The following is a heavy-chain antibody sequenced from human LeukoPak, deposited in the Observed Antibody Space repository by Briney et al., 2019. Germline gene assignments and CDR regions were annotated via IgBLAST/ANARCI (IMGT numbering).Heavy chain of an antibody. V-gene: IGHV4-39*01. CDR2: IHYSGST. Sequence: PSETLSLTCTVSGGSISSSSYYWGWIRQPPGKGLEWIGSIHYSGSTYYNPSLKSRVTISVDTSKNQFSLKLNSATAADTAVYYCARRSAAGNSGKWFDPWGQGTLVTVSS. CDR1: GGSISSSSYY. J-gene: IGHJ5*02. D-gene: IGHD6-13*01. CDR3: ARRSAAGNSGKWFDP.